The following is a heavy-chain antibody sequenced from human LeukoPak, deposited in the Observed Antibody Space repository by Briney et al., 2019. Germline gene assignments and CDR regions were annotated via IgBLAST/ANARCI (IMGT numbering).Heavy chain of an antibody. J-gene: IGHJ4*02. CDR2: INPGGGTT. V-gene: IGHV1-46*01. Sequence: ASVKVSCKASGYTSTSYHMHWVRQAPGQGLEWMGIINPGGGTTIYAQNFQGRVTMTRDTSTSTVYMELSSLRSEDTAVYYCARVQLAWFGELSYFDYWGQGTLVTVSS. CDR3: ARVQLAWFGELSYFDY. D-gene: IGHD3-10*01. CDR1: GYTSTSYH.